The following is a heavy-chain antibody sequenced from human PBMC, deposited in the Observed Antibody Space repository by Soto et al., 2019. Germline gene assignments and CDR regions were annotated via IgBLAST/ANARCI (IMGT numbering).Heavy chain of an antibody. Sequence: GGSLRLSCAASGFTFSSYAMHWVRQAPGKGLEWVAVISYDGSNKYYADSVKGRFTISRDNSKNTLYLQMNSLRAEDTAVYYCARVIAAAGNYYYYGMDVWGQGTTVTVSS. CDR2: ISYDGSNK. V-gene: IGHV3-30-3*01. D-gene: IGHD6-13*01. J-gene: IGHJ6*02. CDR1: GFTFSSYA. CDR3: ARVIAAAGNYYYYGMDV.